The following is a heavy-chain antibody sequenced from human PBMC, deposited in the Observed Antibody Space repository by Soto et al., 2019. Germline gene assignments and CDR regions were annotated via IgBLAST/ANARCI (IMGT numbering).Heavy chain of an antibody. D-gene: IGHD2-15*01. Sequence: PGGALRISCAASGFTFSRYAMSWVRQAPGKGLEWVSAISGSGGSTYYADSVKGRFTISRDNSKNTPYLQMNSLRAGDTAVYYCTKANRYCSGANCFTFDYWGLGTLVTVSS. V-gene: IGHV3-23*01. J-gene: IGHJ4*02. CDR2: ISGSGGST. CDR3: TKANRYCSGANCFTFDY. CDR1: GFTFSRYA.